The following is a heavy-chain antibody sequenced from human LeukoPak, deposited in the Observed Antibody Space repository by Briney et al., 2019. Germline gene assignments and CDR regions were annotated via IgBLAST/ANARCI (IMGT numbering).Heavy chain of an antibody. D-gene: IGHD6-19*01. Sequence: GGSLRLSCAASGFTFDDYAMHWVRQAPGKGLEWVSGISWNSGSIGYADSVKGRFTISRDNAKNSLYLQMSSLRAEDTALYYCAKDEKAVAGTSYMAVWGTRTTVTVSS. V-gene: IGHV3-9*01. CDR2: ISWNSGSI. CDR3: AKDEKAVAGTSYMAV. CDR1: GFTFDDYA. J-gene: IGHJ6*03.